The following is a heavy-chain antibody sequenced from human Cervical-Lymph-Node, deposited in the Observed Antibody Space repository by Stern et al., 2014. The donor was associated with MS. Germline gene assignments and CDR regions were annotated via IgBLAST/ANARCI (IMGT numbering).Heavy chain of an antibody. D-gene: IGHD1-26*01. V-gene: IGHV1-46*01. CDR3: ARELSGSYRSYWYFDH. J-gene: IGHJ2*01. CDR1: GYTFTSYY. CDR2: IKPSGGST. Sequence: VQLVESGAEVKKPGASVKVSCKASGYTFTSYYMHWVRQAPGQGLEWMGIIKPSGGSTSYAQKFQGRVTMTRDTSTSTVYMELSSLRSEDTAVYYCARELSGSYRSYWYFDHWGRGTLVTVSS.